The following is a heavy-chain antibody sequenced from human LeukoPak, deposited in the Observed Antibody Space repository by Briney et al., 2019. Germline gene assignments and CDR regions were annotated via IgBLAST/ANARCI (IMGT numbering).Heavy chain of an antibody. Sequence: SETLSLTCAVYGGSFSGYYWTWIRQPPGKGLELIGEINHSGSTNSDPSLKSRVTISVDTSKNQFSLKLSSVTAADTAIYYCGRTTTVTTSAFDIWGQGTMVTVSS. CDR2: INHSGST. D-gene: IGHD4-17*01. CDR1: GGSFSGYY. J-gene: IGHJ3*02. CDR3: GRTTTVTTSAFDI. V-gene: IGHV4-34*01.